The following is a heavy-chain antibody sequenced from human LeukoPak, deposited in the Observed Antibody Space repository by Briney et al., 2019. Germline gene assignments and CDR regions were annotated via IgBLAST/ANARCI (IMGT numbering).Heavy chain of an antibody. D-gene: IGHD5-12*01. CDR1: GGSFSGYY. V-gene: IGHV4-34*01. CDR2: INHSGST. CDR3: ARDGGGYSGYDPDWFDP. J-gene: IGHJ5*02. Sequence: TSETLSLTCAVYGGSFSGYYWSWIRQPPGKGLEWIGEINHSGSTNYNPSLKSRVTISVDTSKNQFSLKLSSVTAADTAVYYCARDGGGYSGYDPDWFDPWGQGTLVTVSS.